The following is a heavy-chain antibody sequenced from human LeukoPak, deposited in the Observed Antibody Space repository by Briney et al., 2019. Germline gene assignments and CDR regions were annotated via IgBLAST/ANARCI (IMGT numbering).Heavy chain of an antibody. Sequence: GGSLRLSCAASGFTFSSYSMNWVRQAPGKGLEWVSYISSSSSTIYYADSVKGRFTISRDNAKNSLYLQMNSLRDEDTAVYYCARGLITIFESRPNWFDPWGQGTLVTVSS. CDR3: ARGLITIFESRPNWFDP. V-gene: IGHV3-48*02. CDR2: ISSSSSTI. CDR1: GFTFSSYS. D-gene: IGHD3-3*01. J-gene: IGHJ5*02.